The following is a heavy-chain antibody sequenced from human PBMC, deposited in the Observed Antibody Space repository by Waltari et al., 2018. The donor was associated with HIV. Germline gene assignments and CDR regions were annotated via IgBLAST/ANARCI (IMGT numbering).Heavy chain of an antibody. CDR3: ARHWPHIVVVEDWFDP. Sequence: QLQLQESGPGLVTPSETLSLTCTVSGGSISSSSYYWGWIRQPPGKGLEWIGSIYYSGSTYYNPTLKSRVTISVDTSKNQFSLKLSSVTAADTAVYYCARHWPHIVVVEDWFDPWGQGTLVTVSS. J-gene: IGHJ5*02. V-gene: IGHV4-39*01. CDR1: GGSISSSSYY. CDR2: IYYSGST. D-gene: IGHD2-21*01.